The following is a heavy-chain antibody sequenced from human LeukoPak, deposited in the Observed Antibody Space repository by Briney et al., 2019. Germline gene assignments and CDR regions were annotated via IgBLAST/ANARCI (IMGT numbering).Heavy chain of an antibody. V-gene: IGHV4-34*01. Sequence: RPSETLSLTCAVYGGSFSGYYWSWIRQPPGKGLEWIGEINHSGSTNYNPSLKSRVTISVDTSKNQFSLKLSSVTAADTAVYYCARAAYPVTLLSRVYDYWGQGPLVPVSS. D-gene: IGHD4-17*01. CDR1: GGSFSGYY. CDR3: ARAAYPVTLLSRVYDY. CDR2: INHSGST. J-gene: IGHJ4*02.